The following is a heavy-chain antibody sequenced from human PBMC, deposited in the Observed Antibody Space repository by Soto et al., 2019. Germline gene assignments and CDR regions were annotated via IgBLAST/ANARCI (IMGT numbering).Heavy chain of an antibody. CDR3: ARAMGTTVTTTGGDY. J-gene: IGHJ4*02. Sequence: QVQLVQSGAEVKKPGSSVKVSCKASGGTFSSYAISWVRQAPGQGLEWMGGIMPIFGTANYAQKFQGRVTITADESTSTAYMERSSLKSEDTAVYYCARAMGTTVTTTGGDYWGQGTLVTVSS. CDR2: IMPIFGTA. D-gene: IGHD4-17*01. CDR1: GGTFSSYA. V-gene: IGHV1-69*01.